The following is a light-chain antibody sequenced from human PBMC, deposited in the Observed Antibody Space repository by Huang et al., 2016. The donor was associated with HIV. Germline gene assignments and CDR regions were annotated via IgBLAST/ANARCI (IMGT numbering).Light chain of an antibody. CDR3: QQRSNWPPLYT. J-gene: IGKJ2*01. CDR1: QSVSSY. Sequence: EIVLTQSPATLSLSPGESATLSCRASQSVSSYLAWYQQKPGQAPSLLIYDASNRATGIPARFSGSGSVTDFTRTISSLEPEDFAVYYCQQRSNWPPLYTFGQGTKLEIK. V-gene: IGKV3-11*01. CDR2: DAS.